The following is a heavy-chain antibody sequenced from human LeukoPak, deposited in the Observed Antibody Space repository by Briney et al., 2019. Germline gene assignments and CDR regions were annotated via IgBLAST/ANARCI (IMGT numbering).Heavy chain of an antibody. D-gene: IGHD4-17*01. Sequence: ASVKVSCKASGYTFTIYGISWVCQAPGQGLEWMGWISAYNGNTNYAQKLQGRVTMTTDTSTSTAYMELRSLRSDDTAVYYCARFFTGDYSRYFDYWGQGTLVTVSS. CDR2: ISAYNGNT. CDR3: ARFFTGDYSRYFDY. CDR1: GYTFTIYG. J-gene: IGHJ4*02. V-gene: IGHV1-18*01.